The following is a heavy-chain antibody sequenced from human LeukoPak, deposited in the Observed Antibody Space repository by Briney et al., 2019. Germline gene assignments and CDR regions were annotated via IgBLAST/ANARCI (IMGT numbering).Heavy chain of an antibody. Sequence: GESLKISCKGSGYSFTSYWIGWVRQMPGKGQEWMGIIYPGDSESRYSPSFQGQVTMSADKSISTAYLQWSSLKASDTAMYYCARQGKYGSGSPYFDYWGQGTLVTVSS. V-gene: IGHV5-51*01. J-gene: IGHJ4*02. CDR1: GYSFTSYW. CDR3: ARQGKYGSGSPYFDY. CDR2: IYPGDSES. D-gene: IGHD3-10*01.